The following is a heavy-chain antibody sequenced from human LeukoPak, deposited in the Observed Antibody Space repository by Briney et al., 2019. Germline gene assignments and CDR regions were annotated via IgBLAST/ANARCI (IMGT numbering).Heavy chain of an antibody. J-gene: IGHJ5*02. D-gene: IGHD2-2*02. CDR2: FVPEDGET. CDR3: ATGYCSSTSCYRDFRWFDP. CDR1: GYTLTELS. V-gene: IGHV1-24*01. Sequence: ASVKVSCKVSGYTLTELSMHWVRQAPGKGLEWMGGFVPEDGETIYAQKFQGRVTMTEDTSTDTAYMELSSLRSEDTAVYYCATGYCSSTSCYRDFRWFDPWGQGTLVTVSS.